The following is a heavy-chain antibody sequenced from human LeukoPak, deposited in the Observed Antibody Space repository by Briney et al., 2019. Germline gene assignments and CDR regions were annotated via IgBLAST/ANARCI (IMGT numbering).Heavy chain of an antibody. CDR3: ARVPTRPYDSSGYYLAYYFDY. Sequence: ASVKVSCKASGYTFTGYYMHWVRQAPGQGLEWMGWINPNSGGTNYAQKFQGRVTMTRDTSISTAYMELSRLRSDDTAVYYCARVPTRPYDSSGYYLAYYFDYWGQGTLVTVSS. CDR1: GYTFTGYY. CDR2: INPNSGGT. V-gene: IGHV1-2*02. J-gene: IGHJ4*02. D-gene: IGHD3-22*01.